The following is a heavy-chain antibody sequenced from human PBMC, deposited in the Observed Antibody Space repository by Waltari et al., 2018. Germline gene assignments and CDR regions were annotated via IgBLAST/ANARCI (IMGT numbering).Heavy chain of an antibody. D-gene: IGHD3-10*01. CDR2: INYRVTT. Sequence: QVQLQQWGAGPLKPSETLSLTCVVYGGSCSGFYWSWIRQPPGKGLEYIGEINYRVTTTYNPSLKSRVTISIDTSKNHFSLKLSSVTAADTAVYYCARGDYSGSGSYNSWGQGTLVTVSS. CDR3: ARGDYSGSGSYNS. CDR1: GGSCSGFY. J-gene: IGHJ4*02. V-gene: IGHV4-34*01.